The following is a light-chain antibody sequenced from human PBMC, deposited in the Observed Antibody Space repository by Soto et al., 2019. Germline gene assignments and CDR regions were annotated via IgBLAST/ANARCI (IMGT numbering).Light chain of an antibody. CDR3: CSYAGSSTPYV. V-gene: IGLV2-23*02. CDR1: SSDVGSYNL. J-gene: IGLJ1*01. Sequence: QSVLTQPASVSGSPGQSSTICCTGTSSDVGSYNLVSWYQQHPGKAPKLMIYEVSKRPSGVSNRFSGSKSGNTASLTISGLQAEDEADYYCCSYAGSSTPYVFGTGTKVTVL. CDR2: EVS.